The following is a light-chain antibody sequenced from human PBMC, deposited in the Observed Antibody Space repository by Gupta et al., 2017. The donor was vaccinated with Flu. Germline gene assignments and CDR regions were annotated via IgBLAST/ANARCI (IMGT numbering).Light chain of an antibody. J-gene: IGKJ2*01. CDR2: AAS. CDR3: QQYGSSRSYT. CDR1: QSVSSTY. Sequence: EIVLTQSTATLSLSTGEGATISCRASQSVSSTYLDWYQQKRGQAPRLLIYAASSRATGIPDRFSGSAYGTDFTLTISRLEPEDFAVYYCQQYGSSRSYTFGQGTKLEIK. V-gene: IGKV3-20*01.